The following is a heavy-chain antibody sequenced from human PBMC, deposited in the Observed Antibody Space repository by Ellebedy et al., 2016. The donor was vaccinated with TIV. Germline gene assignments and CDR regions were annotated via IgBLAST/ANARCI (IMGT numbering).Heavy chain of an antibody. Sequence: GGSLRLSXAASGFTFSSYAMSWVRQAPGKGLEWVSAISGSGGSTYYADSVKGRFTISRDNSKNTLYLQMNSLRAEDTAVYYCAKDEWVMATIVVGYYYYGMDVWGQGTTVTVSS. CDR3: AKDEWVMATIVVGYYYYGMDV. V-gene: IGHV3-23*01. J-gene: IGHJ6*02. CDR1: GFTFSSYA. D-gene: IGHD5-24*01. CDR2: ISGSGGST.